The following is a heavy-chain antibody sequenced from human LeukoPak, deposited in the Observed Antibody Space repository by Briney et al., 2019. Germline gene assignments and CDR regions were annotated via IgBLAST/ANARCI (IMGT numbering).Heavy chain of an antibody. J-gene: IGHJ4*02. CDR2: ISSSSSYI. Sequence: PGRCRRLSCAASGFTFSSYSMNWVSQAPGNGLEWVSSISSSSSYIYYADSVKGRFTISRDNAKNSLYLQMNSLRAEDTAVYYCATSPIVVADYWGQGTLVTVSS. CDR1: GFTFSSYS. V-gene: IGHV3-21*01. CDR3: ATSPIVVADY. D-gene: IGHD2-21*01.